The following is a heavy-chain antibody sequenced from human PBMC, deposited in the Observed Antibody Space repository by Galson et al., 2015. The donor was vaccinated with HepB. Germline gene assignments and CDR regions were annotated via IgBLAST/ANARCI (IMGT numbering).Heavy chain of an antibody. CDR3: ARAPPYCPNSSCDTREGIDV. CDR1: GYTFTSND. Sequence: SVKVSCKASGYTFTSNDINWVRQATGQGLEWMGWMNPNSGNTGYAQKFQGRVTITKDISISTAYMELSSLRSEYTAIYYCARAPPYCPNSSCDTREGIDVWGQGTTVTVSS. J-gene: IGHJ6*02. D-gene: IGHD2-8*01. CDR2: MNPNSGNT. V-gene: IGHV1-8*01.